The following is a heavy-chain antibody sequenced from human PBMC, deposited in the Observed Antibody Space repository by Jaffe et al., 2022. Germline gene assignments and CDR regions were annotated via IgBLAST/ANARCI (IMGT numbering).Heavy chain of an antibody. CDR1: GVSIGGTNYF. V-gene: IGHV4-39*01. D-gene: IGHD6-13*01. J-gene: IGHJ4*02. CDR3: ARLIRGTAGLDFDY. CDR2: VSKSGTT. Sequence: QMQLQESGPGLVKPPETLSLTCTVSGVSIGGTNYFWGWIRQPPGKGLEWIGTVSKSGTTYYNPSLKSRVTISVDTSKNQFSLKLSSVTAADSAIYYCARLIRGTAGLDFDYWGQGTLVTVSS.